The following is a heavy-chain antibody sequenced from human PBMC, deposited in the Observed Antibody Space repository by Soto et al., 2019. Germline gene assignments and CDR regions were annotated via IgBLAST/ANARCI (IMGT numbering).Heavy chain of an antibody. CDR3: ARRPYGFDI. V-gene: IGHV4-34*01. CDR1: GGSTSGYH. CDR2: INHSGPT. D-gene: IGHD6-6*01. Sequence: QVQLQQWGAGLLKPSETLSLTCAVSGGSTSGYHWSWIRQPPGKGLEWIGQINHSGPTDYNPSLQSRVTIAVDTSQNHFSLKVTSVTAADTSVYYCARRPYGFDIWGQGTMVTVSS. J-gene: IGHJ3*02.